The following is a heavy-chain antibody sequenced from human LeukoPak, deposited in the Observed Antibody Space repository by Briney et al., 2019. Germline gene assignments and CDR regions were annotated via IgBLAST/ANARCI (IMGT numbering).Heavy chain of an antibody. CDR3: ARDLRYSSGWYGAFDI. V-gene: IGHV3-33*01. Sequence: GTSLRLSCTASGFTFSSYGMHWVRQAPGKGLEWVAVIWYDGSSKYYADSVKGRFTISRDDSKNTLYLQMNSLRAEDTAVYYCARDLRYSSGWYGAFDIWGQGTMVTVSS. CDR2: IWYDGSSK. CDR1: GFTFSSYG. D-gene: IGHD6-19*01. J-gene: IGHJ3*02.